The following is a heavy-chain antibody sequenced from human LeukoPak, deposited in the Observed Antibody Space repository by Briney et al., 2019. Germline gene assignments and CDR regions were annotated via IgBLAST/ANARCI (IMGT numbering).Heavy chain of an antibody. V-gene: IGHV4-4*02. D-gene: IGHD3-3*01. CDR2: IYHSGST. CDR3: ARTTPLASDFWSGYYTFFDY. Sequence: SGTLSLTCAVSGGSISSSNWWSWVRQPPGKGLEWIGEIYHSGSTNYNPSLKSRVTISVDKSKNQFSLKLSSVTAADTAVYYCARTTPLASDFWSGYYTFFDYWGQGTLVTVSS. CDR1: GGSISSSNW. J-gene: IGHJ4*02.